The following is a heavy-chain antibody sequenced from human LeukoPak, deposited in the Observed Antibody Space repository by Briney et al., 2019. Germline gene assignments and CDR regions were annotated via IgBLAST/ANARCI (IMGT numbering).Heavy chain of an antibody. V-gene: IGHV3-66*01. Sequence: PGGSLRLSCAASEFSAGSNYMTWVRQAPGKGLEWISVLYSGGRTDYADSVKGRFTISRDNSKNMLYLQMNNLRPEDTAVYYCARENGRGVISPYFDSWGQGTLVTVSS. D-gene: IGHD3-10*01. CDR3: ARENGRGVISPYFDS. CDR2: LYSGGRT. CDR1: EFSAGSNY. J-gene: IGHJ4*02.